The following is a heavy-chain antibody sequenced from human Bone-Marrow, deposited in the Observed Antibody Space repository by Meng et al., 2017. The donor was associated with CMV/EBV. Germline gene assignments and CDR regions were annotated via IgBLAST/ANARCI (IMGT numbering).Heavy chain of an antibody. J-gene: IGHJ4*02. CDR2: IIPIFGTA. CDR1: GYTFTSYD. CDR3: ARSWRVSHHFAY. D-gene: IGHD3-3*01. Sequence: SGKVSCKASGYTFTSYDINWVRKATGQGLEWMGGIIPIFGTANYAQKFQGRVTITTDESMNTAYMELSSLRSEDTAVYYCARSWRVSHHFAYWGQGPLVSVSS. V-gene: IGHV1-69*05.